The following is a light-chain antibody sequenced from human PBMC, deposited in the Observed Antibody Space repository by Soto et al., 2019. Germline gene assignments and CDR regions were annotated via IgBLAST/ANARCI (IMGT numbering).Light chain of an antibody. Sequence: DIQMSQSPSSVSASVGDIVTITCRAIQGISSWLAWYQQKPGKAPKLLIYAASSLQSGGPSRFSGSGSVTDFTLTNSSLQPEDFAPYYFQQANSFPLTFGGGTKVAIK. CDR2: AAS. CDR1: QGISSW. V-gene: IGKV1-12*01. J-gene: IGKJ4*01. CDR3: QQANSFPLT.